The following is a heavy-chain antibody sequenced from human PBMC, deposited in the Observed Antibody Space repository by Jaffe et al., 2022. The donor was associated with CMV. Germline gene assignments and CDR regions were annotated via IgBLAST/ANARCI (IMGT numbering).Heavy chain of an antibody. J-gene: IGHJ6*03. V-gene: IGHV4-4*02. Sequence: QVQLQESGPGLVKPSGTLSLTCAVSGGSISSSNWWSWVRQPPGKGLEWIGEIYHSGSTNYNPSLKSRVTISVDKSKNQFSLKLSSVTAADTAVYYCARDRVQFVFGDYYYYMDVWGKGTTVTVSS. CDR3: ARDRVQFVFGDYYYYMDV. CDR2: IYHSGST. CDR1: GGSISSSNW. D-gene: IGHD3-3*01.